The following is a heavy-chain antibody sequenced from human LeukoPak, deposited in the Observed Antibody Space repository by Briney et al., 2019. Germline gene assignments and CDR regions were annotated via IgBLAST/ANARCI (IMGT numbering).Heavy chain of an antibody. CDR3: AKDLRGYDMDFDY. J-gene: IGHJ4*02. Sequence: GGSLRLSCAASGFTFSNFAMSWDRQAPGKGLEWVSSISGSGISTYYADSLKGRFTISRDNFKNTLFLQLNSLRAEDTAVYYCAKDLRGYDMDFDYWGQGTLVTVSS. CDR1: GFTFSNFA. V-gene: IGHV3-23*01. CDR2: ISGSGIST. D-gene: IGHD5-12*01.